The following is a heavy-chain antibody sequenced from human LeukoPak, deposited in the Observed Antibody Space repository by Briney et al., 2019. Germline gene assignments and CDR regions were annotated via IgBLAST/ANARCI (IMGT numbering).Heavy chain of an antibody. Sequence: ASVKVSCKASGYTFTGYYMHWVRQAPGLGLEWMGWINPNSGGTNYAQKFQGRVTMTRDTSISTAYMELSRLRSDDTAVYYCARGPTRHYSNVGYWGQGTLVTVSS. CDR1: GYTFTGYY. CDR2: INPNSGGT. CDR3: ARGPTRHYSNVGY. J-gene: IGHJ4*02. V-gene: IGHV1-2*02. D-gene: IGHD4-11*01.